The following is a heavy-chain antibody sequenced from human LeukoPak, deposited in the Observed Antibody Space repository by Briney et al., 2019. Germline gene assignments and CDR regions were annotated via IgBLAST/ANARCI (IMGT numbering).Heavy chain of an antibody. Sequence: KPSETLSLTCTVSGGSISSYYWSWIRQPPGKGLEWIGYIYYSGSTNYNPSLKSRVTISVDTSKNQFSLKLSSVTAADTAVYYCARVPLGYYDSSGVDYWGQGTLVTVSS. D-gene: IGHD3-22*01. J-gene: IGHJ4*02. CDR1: GGSISSYY. CDR2: IYYSGST. CDR3: ARVPLGYYDSSGVDY. V-gene: IGHV4-59*01.